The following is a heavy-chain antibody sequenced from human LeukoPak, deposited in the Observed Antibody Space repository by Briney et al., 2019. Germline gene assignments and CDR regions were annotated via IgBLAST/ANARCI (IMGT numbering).Heavy chain of an antibody. CDR1: GYTLTELS. Sequence: ASVKVSCKVSGYTLTELSVHWVRQAPGKGLEWMGGFDPENGETIYAQSFQGRLTMTEDTSTDTAYMEVRSLRSDDTAVYYCVKDRTRRILSVVIAAEAFDICGQGTMVTVSS. D-gene: IGHD2-15*01. CDR2: FDPENGET. J-gene: IGHJ3*02. CDR3: VKDRTRRILSVVIAAEAFDI. V-gene: IGHV1-24*01.